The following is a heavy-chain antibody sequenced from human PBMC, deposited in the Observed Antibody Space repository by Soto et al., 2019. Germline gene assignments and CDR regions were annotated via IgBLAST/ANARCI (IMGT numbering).Heavy chain of an antibody. V-gene: IGHV3-48*01. CDR2: ISSSSSTI. D-gene: IGHD6-13*01. CDR1: GFTFSSYS. Sequence: EVQLVESGGGLVQPGGSLRLYCAASGFTFSSYSMNWVRQAPGKGLEWVSYISSSSSTIYYADSVKGRFTISRDNAKNSLYLQMTSLRAEDTAVYYCASASSSCNGALRFAYWGQGTLVTVSS. CDR3: ASASSSCNGALRFAY. J-gene: IGHJ4*02.